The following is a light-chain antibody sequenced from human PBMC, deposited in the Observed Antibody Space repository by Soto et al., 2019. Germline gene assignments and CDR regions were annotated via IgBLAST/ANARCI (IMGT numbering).Light chain of an antibody. CDR1: SNDIGANNY. V-gene: IGLV2-14*03. J-gene: IGLJ3*02. CDR2: DVT. CDR3: SSYTVTNIGV. Sequence: QSALTQPASVSGSPGQSITISCTGTSNDIGANNYVSWYQQHPGKAPKLMIYDVTNRPSGVSDRFSGSESGDTASLTISGLLPEDDADYYCSSYTVTNIGVFGGGTKLTVL.